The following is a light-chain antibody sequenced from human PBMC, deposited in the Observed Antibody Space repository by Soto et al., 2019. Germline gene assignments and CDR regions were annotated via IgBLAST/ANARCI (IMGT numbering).Light chain of an antibody. CDR1: SSDVGGYNY. CDR2: EVS. Sequence: QSVLTQPASVSGSPGQSITISCTGTSSDVGGYNYVSWYQQHPGKAPKLMIYEVSNRPSGVSNRFSGSKSGNTASLTISGLQGEDEADYYCSSYTSSSTWVFGGGTKVTVL. V-gene: IGLV2-14*01. CDR3: SSYTSSSTWV. J-gene: IGLJ3*02.